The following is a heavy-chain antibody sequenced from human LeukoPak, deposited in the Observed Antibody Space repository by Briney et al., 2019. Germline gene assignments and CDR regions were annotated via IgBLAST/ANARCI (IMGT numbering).Heavy chain of an antibody. CDR2: INYSGST. V-gene: IGHV4-59*01. CDR3: AGVLGLAAGGNFDY. J-gene: IGHJ4*02. D-gene: IGHD6-13*01. Sequence: SETLSLTCTVTGGSISSYYWSWIRQPPGKGLEWIGYINYSGSTNYNPSLKSRVTISVDTSKNQFSLKLSSVTAADTAVYYCAGVLGLAAGGNFDYWGQGTLVTVSS. CDR1: GGSISSYY.